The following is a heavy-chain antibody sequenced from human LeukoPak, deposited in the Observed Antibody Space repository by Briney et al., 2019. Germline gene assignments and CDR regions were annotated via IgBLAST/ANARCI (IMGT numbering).Heavy chain of an antibody. CDR1: GFTFSNYG. J-gene: IGHJ4*02. V-gene: IGHV3-23*01. CDR3: AKDDRRYSSSWYT. CDR2: ISGSGGST. D-gene: IGHD6-13*01. Sequence: GGSLRLSCAASGFTFSNYGMSWVRQAPGKGLEWVSVISGSGGSTYYADSVKGRFTISRDNSKNTLYLQMNSLRAEDTAVYYCAKDDRRYSSSWYTWGQGTLVTVSS.